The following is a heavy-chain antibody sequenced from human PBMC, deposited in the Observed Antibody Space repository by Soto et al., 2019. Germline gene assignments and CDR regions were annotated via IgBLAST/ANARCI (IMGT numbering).Heavy chain of an antibody. D-gene: IGHD3-16*01. Sequence: GGSLRLSCAASGFTFSSYGMHWVRQAPGKGLQWVAVISYDGSTEYYADSVQGRFTISRDNSKNTLNLQMNSLREEDTAVYYCASTFGGTRAYFDFWSQGTLVTVSS. J-gene: IGHJ4*02. CDR1: GFTFSSYG. CDR2: ISYDGSTE. CDR3: ASTFGGTRAYFDF. V-gene: IGHV3-30*03.